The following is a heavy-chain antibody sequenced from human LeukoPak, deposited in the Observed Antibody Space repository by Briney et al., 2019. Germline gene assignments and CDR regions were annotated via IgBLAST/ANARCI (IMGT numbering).Heavy chain of an antibody. CDR1: GFTFSSYA. J-gene: IGHJ4*02. CDR3: ARGPGWGAVAGPSFDY. CDR2: ISYDGSNK. D-gene: IGHD6-19*01. V-gene: IGHV3-30*04. Sequence: GGSLRLSCAASGFTFSSYAMHWVRQAPGKGPEWVAVISYDGSNKYYADSVKGRFTISRDNSKNTLYLQMNSLRAEDTAVYYCARGPGWGAVAGPSFDYWGQGTLVTVSS.